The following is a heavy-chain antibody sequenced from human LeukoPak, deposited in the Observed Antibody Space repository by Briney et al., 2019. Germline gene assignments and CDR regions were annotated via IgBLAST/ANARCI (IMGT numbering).Heavy chain of an antibody. J-gene: IGHJ4*02. CDR2: ISYDGSNK. CDR1: GFTFSSYA. D-gene: IGHD5-12*01. Sequence: GRSLRLSCAASGFTFSSYAMHWVRQAPGKGLEWVAVISYDGSNKYYADSVKGRFTISRDNSKNTLYLQMNSLRPEDTAVYYCAKVNKGGYDSFDYWGQGTLVTVSS. V-gene: IGHV3-30*04. CDR3: AKVNKGGYDSFDY.